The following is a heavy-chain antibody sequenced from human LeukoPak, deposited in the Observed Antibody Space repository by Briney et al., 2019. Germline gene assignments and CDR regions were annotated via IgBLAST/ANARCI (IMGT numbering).Heavy chain of an antibody. Sequence: SVKVSCKASGGTFSSYAISWVRQAPGQGLEWMGRIIPIFGTANYAQKFQGRVTITTDESTSTAYMELSSLRSEDTAVYYCARARPAPLIRAFDIWGQGTMVTVSS. V-gene: IGHV1-69*05. CDR1: GGTFSSYA. J-gene: IGHJ3*02. CDR3: ARARPAPLIRAFDI. CDR2: IIPIFGTA. D-gene: IGHD3-16*01.